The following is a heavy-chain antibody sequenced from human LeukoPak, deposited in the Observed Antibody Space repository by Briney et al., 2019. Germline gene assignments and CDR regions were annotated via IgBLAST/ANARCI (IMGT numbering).Heavy chain of an antibody. CDR3: ARGSGRYSPIQIRRKDAFDI. Sequence: SVTVSCKASGGTFSSYAISWVRQAPGQGLEWMGGIIPIFGTANYAQKFEGRVTSTADESTSTAYMELSSLRSEDTPVYYCARGSGRYSPIQIRRKDAFDIWGQGTMVTVSS. V-gene: IGHV1-69*01. CDR2: IIPIFGTA. CDR1: GGTFSSYA. J-gene: IGHJ3*02. D-gene: IGHD1-26*01.